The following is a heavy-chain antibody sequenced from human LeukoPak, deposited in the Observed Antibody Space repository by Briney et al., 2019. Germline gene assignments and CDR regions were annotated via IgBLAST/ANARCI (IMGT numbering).Heavy chain of an antibody. J-gene: IGHJ5*02. CDR3: ARADTMVRGVINWFDP. D-gene: IGHD3-10*01. CDR2: ISSSSSYI. V-gene: IGHV3-21*01. Sequence: GGSLRLSCATSGFTFSSYSMNWVRQAPGKGLEWVSSISSSSSYIYYADSVKGRFTISRDNAKNSLYLQMNSLRAEDTAVYYCARADTMVRGVINWFDPWGQGTLVTVSS. CDR1: GFTFSSYS.